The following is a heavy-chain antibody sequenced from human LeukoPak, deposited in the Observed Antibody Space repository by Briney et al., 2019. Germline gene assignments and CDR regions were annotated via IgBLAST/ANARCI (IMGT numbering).Heavy chain of an antibody. CDR1: GFTFSSYG. CDR3: ARGSIAQVPLYYYYYYMDV. CDR2: IRYDGSNK. V-gene: IGHV3-30*02. Sequence: PGGSLRLSCAASGFTFSSYGMHWVRQAPGKGLEWVAFIRYDGSNKYYADSVKGRFTISRDNSKNTLYLQMNSLRAEDTAVYYCARGSIAQVPLYYYYYYMDVWGKGTTVTVSS. D-gene: IGHD6-6*01. J-gene: IGHJ6*03.